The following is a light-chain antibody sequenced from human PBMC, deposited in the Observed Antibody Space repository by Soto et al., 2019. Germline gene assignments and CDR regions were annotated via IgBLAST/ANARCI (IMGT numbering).Light chain of an antibody. J-gene: IGLJ1*01. V-gene: IGLV2-8*01. CDR3: CSYAGTYYV. CDR2: EIN. CDR1: SSDVGGYNY. Sequence: QSALTQPPSAAGSPGQSVTISCTGTSSDVGGYNYVSWYQQHPGKAPKIMVYEINKRPSGVPDRFWGSKSGNTASLTISVLQAEDEAEYYCCSYAGTYYVFGTGTKVTVL.